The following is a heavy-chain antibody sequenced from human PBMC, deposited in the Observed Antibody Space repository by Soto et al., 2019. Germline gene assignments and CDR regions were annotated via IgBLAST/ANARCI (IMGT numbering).Heavy chain of an antibody. CDR3: ARVPDR. CDR2: IYHSGST. V-gene: IGHV4-30-2*01. CDR1: GGCISRGGYS. D-gene: IGHD2-2*01. J-gene: IGHJ5*02. Sequence: PSETLSITCAVSGGCISRGGYSWSGIRQPPGKGLECIGYIYHSGSTYYNPSLKSRVTISVDRSKNQFSLKLSSVTAADTAVYYCARVPDRWGQGTLVTVS.